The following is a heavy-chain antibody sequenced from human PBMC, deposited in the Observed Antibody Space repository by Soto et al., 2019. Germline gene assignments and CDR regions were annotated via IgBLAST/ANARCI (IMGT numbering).Heavy chain of an antibody. V-gene: IGHV3-64D*08. CDR1: GFTFSDYA. J-gene: IGHJ4*02. D-gene: IGHD6-19*01. Sequence: GGSLRLSCSASGFTFSDYAMHWVRQAPGKGLEYVSAIRSDGGSTYYADSVKGRFTISRDNSKNTLYLEMSSLRGEDTAVYHCVKLPYNSGWYYFDSWGQGTLVTVSS. CDR2: IRSDGGST. CDR3: VKLPYNSGWYYFDS.